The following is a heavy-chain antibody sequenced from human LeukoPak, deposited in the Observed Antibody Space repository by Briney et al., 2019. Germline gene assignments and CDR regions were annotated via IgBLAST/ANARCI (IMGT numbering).Heavy chain of an antibody. Sequence: ASVKVSCKASGYTFTSYDINWVRQATGQGLEWMGWMNPNSGNTGYAQKFQGRVTITRNTSISTAYMELSSLRSEDTAVYYCAKEIGIPAFAFDIWGQGTMVTVSS. D-gene: IGHD6-25*01. V-gene: IGHV1-8*03. CDR3: AKEIGIPAFAFDI. CDR1: GYTFTSYD. CDR2: MNPNSGNT. J-gene: IGHJ3*02.